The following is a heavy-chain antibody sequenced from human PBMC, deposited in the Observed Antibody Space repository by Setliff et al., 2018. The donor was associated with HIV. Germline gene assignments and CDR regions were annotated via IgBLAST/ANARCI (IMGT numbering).Heavy chain of an antibody. V-gene: IGHV4-4*02. CDR3: ARGRFVGFDY. J-gene: IGHJ4*02. Sequence: PSETLSLTCAVSVGSISSTNWWTWVRQSAGKGLEWIGHIYITGDTDYNPSLKSRVTMSVDTSKNQFSLDLTSVTAADTAVYYCARGRFVGFDYWGQGTLVTVSS. D-gene: IGHD3-16*02. CDR1: VGSISSTNW. CDR2: IYITGDT.